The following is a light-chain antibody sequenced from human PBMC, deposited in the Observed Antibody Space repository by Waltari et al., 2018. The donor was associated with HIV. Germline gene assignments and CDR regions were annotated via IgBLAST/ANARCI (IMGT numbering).Light chain of an antibody. CDR1: SSDVGGYNY. Sequence: QSALTPPASVSGSPGQSITISCPGTSSDVGGYNYASWYQQYAGKAPKLMIYDVSNRPSGVSNRFSGSKSGNTASLTISGLQAEDEADYYCSSYTSSSTLVFGGGTKLTVL. CDR2: DVS. V-gene: IGLV2-14*01. CDR3: SSYTSSSTLV. J-gene: IGLJ2*01.